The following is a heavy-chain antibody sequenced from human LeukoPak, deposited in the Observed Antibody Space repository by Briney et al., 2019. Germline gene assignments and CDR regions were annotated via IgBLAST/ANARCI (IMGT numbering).Heavy chain of an antibody. CDR1: GFTFSSFA. CDR2: ISFEGSNK. V-gene: IGHV3-30*04. J-gene: IGHJ4*02. D-gene: IGHD3-22*01. CDR3: ARGPAYYYDSSGYYPGFDY. Sequence: GRSLRLSCAASGFTFSSFAMNWVRQAPGKGLEWVAVISFEGSNKYYADSVKGRFTISRDNSKNTMYLQMNSLRAEDTAVYFCARGPAYYYDSSGYYPGFDYWGQGTLVTVSS.